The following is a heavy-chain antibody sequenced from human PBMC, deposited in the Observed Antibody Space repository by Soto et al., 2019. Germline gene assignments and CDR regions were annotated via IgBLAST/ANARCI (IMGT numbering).Heavy chain of an antibody. CDR2: IYYSGST. V-gene: IGHV4-61*01. Sequence: PSETLSLTCTVSGGSVSSGSYYWSWIRQPPGKGLEWIGYIYYSGSTNYNPSLKSRVTISVDTSKNQSSLKLSSVTAADTAVYYCARVPTVTNPFDYWGQGTLVTVSS. D-gene: IGHD4-17*01. CDR3: ARVPTVTNPFDY. CDR1: GGSVSSGSYY. J-gene: IGHJ4*02.